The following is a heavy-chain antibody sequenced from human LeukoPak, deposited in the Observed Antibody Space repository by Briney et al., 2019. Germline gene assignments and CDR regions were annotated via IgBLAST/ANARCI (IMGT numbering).Heavy chain of an antibody. V-gene: IGHV1-8*01. CDR2: MNPNSGNT. CDR1: GYTFTSYD. Sequence: ASVKVSCKASGYTFTSYDINWVRQATGQGLEWMGRMNPNSGNTGYAQKFQGRVTMTRNTSISTAYMEQSSLRSEDTAVYYCARAIAVAGSDYYYYYMDVWGKGTTVTVSS. J-gene: IGHJ6*03. D-gene: IGHD6-19*01. CDR3: ARAIAVAGSDYYYYYMDV.